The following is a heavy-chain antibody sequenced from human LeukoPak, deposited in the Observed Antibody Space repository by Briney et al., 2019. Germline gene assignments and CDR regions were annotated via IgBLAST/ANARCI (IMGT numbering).Heavy chain of an antibody. CDR1: GYTFTSYG. V-gene: IGHV1-18*01. CDR2: ISAYNGNT. J-gene: IGHJ3*02. Sequence: ASVKVSCKASGYTFTSYGISWVRQAPGQGLEWMGWISAYNGNTNYAQKLQGRVTMTTDTSTSTAYMELRSLRSEDTAVYYCARGQLVRRYVGAFDIWGQGTMVTVSS. CDR3: ARGQLVRRYVGAFDI. D-gene: IGHD6-6*01.